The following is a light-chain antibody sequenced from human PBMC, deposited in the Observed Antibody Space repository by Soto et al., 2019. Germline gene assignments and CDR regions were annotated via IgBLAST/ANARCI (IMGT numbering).Light chain of an antibody. CDR3: QQRTTWPT. J-gene: IGKJ4*01. Sequence: EIVLTQSPATLSLSPGDTATLSCRASQSVTSSLAWFQQKPGQAPRLLIYDVSRRATAIPARFSGSGSGTDFTITISSLEPEDFAGYYCQQRTTWPTFGGGTKVEIK. CDR2: DVS. CDR1: QSVTSS. V-gene: IGKV3-11*01.